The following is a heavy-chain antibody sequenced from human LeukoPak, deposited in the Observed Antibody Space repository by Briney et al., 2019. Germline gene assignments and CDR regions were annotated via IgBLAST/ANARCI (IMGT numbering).Heavy chain of an antibody. V-gene: IGHV4-59*01. CDR2: IYYSGST. D-gene: IGHD5-12*01. J-gene: IGHJ4*02. Sequence: SETLSLTCTVSDGSITSYYWSWIRQPPGKRLEWIGYIYYSGSTNYNPSLTSRVTISVDPSKNQFPLRVSSVNAADTAVYYCAREGGYSGYFDYWGQGILVTVSS. CDR1: DGSITSYY. CDR3: AREGGYSGYFDY.